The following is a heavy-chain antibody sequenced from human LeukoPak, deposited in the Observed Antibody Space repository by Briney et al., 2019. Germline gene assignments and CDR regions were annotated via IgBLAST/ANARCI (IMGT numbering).Heavy chain of an antibody. CDR3: ASSRYCSGGSCYDYMDV. Sequence: SVKVSCKASGGTFSSYAISWVRQAPGQGLEWMGGIIASFGTANYAHKFPGRVTIITDESTSTAYMELSSLRSEDTAVYYCASSRYCSGGSCYDYMDVWGKGTTVTVSS. CDR2: IIASFGTA. J-gene: IGHJ6*03. D-gene: IGHD2-15*01. CDR1: GGTFSSYA. V-gene: IGHV1-69*05.